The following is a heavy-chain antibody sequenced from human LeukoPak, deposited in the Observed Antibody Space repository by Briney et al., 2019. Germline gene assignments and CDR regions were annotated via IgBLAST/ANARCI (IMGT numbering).Heavy chain of an antibody. CDR1: GFTFSSYA. V-gene: IGHV3-64D*06. Sequence: GGSLRLSCSASGFTFSSYAMHWVRQAPGKGLEFVSPISSDGGSTRSADSVKGRFTFSRDNSENTLYLQVSSLRAEDTAVYYCVKDLSGSIYAFDIWGQGTMVTVSS. CDR2: ISSDGGST. D-gene: IGHD1-26*01. CDR3: VKDLSGSIYAFDI. J-gene: IGHJ3*02.